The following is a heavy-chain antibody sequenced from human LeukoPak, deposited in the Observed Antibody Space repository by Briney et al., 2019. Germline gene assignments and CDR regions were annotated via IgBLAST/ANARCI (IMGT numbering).Heavy chain of an antibody. Sequence: SETLSLTCTVSGGSISTYYWSWIRQPPGKGLEWIGYIYYSGSTNYNPSLKSRVTISVDTSKNQFSLKLGSVTAADTAVYYCAREEALGSGSFDYWGQGTLVTVSS. CDR2: IYYSGST. V-gene: IGHV4-59*01. CDR1: GGSISTYY. CDR3: AREEALGSGSFDY. D-gene: IGHD1-26*01. J-gene: IGHJ4*02.